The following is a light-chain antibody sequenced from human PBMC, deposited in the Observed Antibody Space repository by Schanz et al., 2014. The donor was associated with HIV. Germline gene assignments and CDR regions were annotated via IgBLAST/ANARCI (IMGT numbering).Light chain of an antibody. V-gene: IGLV2-8*01. J-gene: IGLJ1*01. CDR3: NSYSHSNTYV. Sequence: QSALTQPPSASGSPGQSVTISCTGTDRDIDTNNFVSWYQQHPGKAPKLIIHDVSTRPSAVPDRFSGSKSGNTASLTISGLQPEDEADYYCNSYSHSNTYVFGSGTKLTVL. CDR2: DVS. CDR1: DRDIDTNNF.